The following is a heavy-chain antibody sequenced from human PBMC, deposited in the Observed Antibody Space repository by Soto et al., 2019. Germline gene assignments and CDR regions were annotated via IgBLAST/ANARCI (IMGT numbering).Heavy chain of an antibody. J-gene: IGHJ4*02. D-gene: IGHD6-19*01. Sequence: PANTLRRTCAVAGYAINSGYYSAWIRQPPGEGLEWIGCMSHSGRTYNNPSLKSRVTISRDTSKNQFSLLLTSVTAADTAVYFCAGYNDGWTKEYWGQGTLVTVS. V-gene: IGHV4-38-2*01. CDR3: AGYNDGWTKEY. CDR1: GYAINSGYY. CDR2: MSHSGRT.